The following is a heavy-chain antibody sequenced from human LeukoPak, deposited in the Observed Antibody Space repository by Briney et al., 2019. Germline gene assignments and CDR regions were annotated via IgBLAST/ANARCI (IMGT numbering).Heavy chain of an antibody. Sequence: GGSLRLSCAASGFTFSSYAMNCVRQAPGKGLEWVSTISGTGGTTYYADSVKGRFTSSRDNSKNTLYLQMNSLRAEDTAVYFCAKGLYGVYRVDYSGQGTLVTVSS. CDR2: ISGTGGTT. V-gene: IGHV3-23*01. J-gene: IGHJ4*02. D-gene: IGHD4-11*01. CDR1: GFTFSSYA. CDR3: AKGLYGVYRVDY.